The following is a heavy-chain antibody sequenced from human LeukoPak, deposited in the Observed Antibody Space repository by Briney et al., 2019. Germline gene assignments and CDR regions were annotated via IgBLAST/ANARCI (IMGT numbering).Heavy chain of an antibody. D-gene: IGHD2/OR15-2a*01. V-gene: IGHV4-59*04. CDR1: GGSISNYY. CDR3: ARQISESKDY. Sequence: SETLSLTCTVSGGSISNYYWIWIRQSPGRGLEWIASIFYREGFSYGGTTFYNPSLESRVTISIDTSKNAFSLKLTSVTAADTAVYYCARQISESKDYWGQGTLVTVSS. CDR2: IFYREGFSYGGTT. J-gene: IGHJ4*02.